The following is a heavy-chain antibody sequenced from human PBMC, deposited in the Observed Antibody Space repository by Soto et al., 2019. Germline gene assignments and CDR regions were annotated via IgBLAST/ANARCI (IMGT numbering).Heavy chain of an antibody. Sequence: ASVKVSCKASGYTFTSYAMHWVRQAPGQRLEWMGWINAGNGNTKYSQKFQGRVTINRDTSASTAYMEMSSLRTDDTAVYYCARDGWYGSGSSPHSFENWGQGTLVTVSS. CDR2: INAGNGNT. CDR1: GYTFTSYA. V-gene: IGHV1-3*01. J-gene: IGHJ4*02. D-gene: IGHD3-10*01. CDR3: ARDGWYGSGSSPHSFEN.